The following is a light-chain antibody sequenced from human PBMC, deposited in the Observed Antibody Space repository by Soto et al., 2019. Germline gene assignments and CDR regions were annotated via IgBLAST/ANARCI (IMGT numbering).Light chain of an antibody. CDR2: GAS. V-gene: IGKV3-20*01. J-gene: IGKJ5*01. CDR1: QSVSNNY. CDR3: QQYGSSPPIT. Sequence: IVLTXSPGTLSXXPGXRATLSCRASQSVSNNYLGWYQQKPGQAPRLLIYGASTRATGIPDRFSGSGSGTDFTLSISRLEPEDFAVYYCQQYGSSPPITFGQGTRLEIK.